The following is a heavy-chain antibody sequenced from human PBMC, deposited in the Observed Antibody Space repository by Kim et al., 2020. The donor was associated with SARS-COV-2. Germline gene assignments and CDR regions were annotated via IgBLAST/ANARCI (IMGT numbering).Heavy chain of an antibody. CDR2: GGT. J-gene: IGHJ4*02. D-gene: IGHD3-3*01. Sequence: GGTHYAQKFQGRVTMTSDTSISTAYMELSGLRSDDTAVYYCARGRYEMDYWGQGTLVTVSS. V-gene: IGHV1-2*02. CDR3: ARGRYEMDY.